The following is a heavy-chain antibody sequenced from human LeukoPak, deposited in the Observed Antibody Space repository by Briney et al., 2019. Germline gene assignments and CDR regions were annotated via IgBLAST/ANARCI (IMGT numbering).Heavy chain of an antibody. CDR1: GGSFSGYY. CDR2: INHSGTT. V-gene: IGHV4-34*01. Sequence: PSETLSLTCVVYGGSFSGYYWSWIRQPPGKGLEWIGEINHSGTTTYNPSLKSRVTISVDTSKNQFSLKLTSVTAADTAVYYCARAGSVKKWLQSIGFTPWGQGTLVTVSS. D-gene: IGHD5-24*01. CDR3: ARAGSVKKWLQSIGFTP. J-gene: IGHJ5*02.